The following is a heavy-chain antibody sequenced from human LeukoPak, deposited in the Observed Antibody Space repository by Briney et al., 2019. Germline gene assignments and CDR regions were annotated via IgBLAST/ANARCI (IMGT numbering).Heavy chain of an antibody. D-gene: IGHD3-22*01. Sequence: GGSLRLSCSASGFTFSRYAMHWVRQAPGKGLEYVSAISANGGSTYYADPVKGRFTISRDNSKNTLSLQMSSLRAEDTAVYYCVKDDSYYYDSGGYPTWGQGTMVTVSS. CDR2: ISANGGST. V-gene: IGHV3-64D*06. CDR3: VKDDSYYYDSGGYPT. CDR1: GFTFSRYA. J-gene: IGHJ3*01.